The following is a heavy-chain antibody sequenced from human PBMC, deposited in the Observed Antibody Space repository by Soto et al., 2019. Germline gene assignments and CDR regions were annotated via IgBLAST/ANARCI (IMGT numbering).Heavy chain of an antibody. V-gene: IGHV3-23*01. CDR3: AKDPTAYSNNWYH. CDR1: GFTFSTYA. Sequence: PGGSLRLSCAASGFTFSTYAMIWVRQAPGKGLEWVSAISGSGDSTYYAGSVKGRFTISRDNSKNTLYLQMNSLRAEDTAVYYCAKDPTAYSNNWYHWGQGTLVTVSS. J-gene: IGHJ5*02. D-gene: IGHD6-13*01. CDR2: ISGSGDST.